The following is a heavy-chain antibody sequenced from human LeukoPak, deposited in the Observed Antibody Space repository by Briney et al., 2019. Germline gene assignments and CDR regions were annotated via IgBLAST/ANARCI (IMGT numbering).Heavy chain of an antibody. D-gene: IGHD3-22*01. CDR3: AAAYRYFYDRGGYFDY. CDR2: IAVGSGNT. V-gene: IGHV1-58*02. J-gene: IGHJ4*02. CDR1: GFTFTTSA. Sequence: SVKVSCKASGFTFTTSAMQWVRQARGQRLEWIGWIAVGSGNTNYAQKFQERVTITRDMSTSTAYMELSSLRSEDTAVYYCAAAYRYFYDRGGYFDYWGQGTLVTVSS.